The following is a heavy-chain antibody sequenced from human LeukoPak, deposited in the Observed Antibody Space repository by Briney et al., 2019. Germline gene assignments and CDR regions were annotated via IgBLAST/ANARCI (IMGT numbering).Heavy chain of an antibody. J-gene: IGHJ6*03. D-gene: IGHD3-10*01. Sequence: GGSLRLSCAASGFTFSSYGMHWVRQAPGKGLEWVAFIRYDGSNKYYADSVKGRFTISRDNSKNTLYLQMNSLRAEDTAVFYCAKDGRFGGYYYYYMDVWGKGTTVTISS. CDR1: GFTFSSYG. CDR3: AKDGRFGGYYYYYMDV. V-gene: IGHV3-30*02. CDR2: IRYDGSNK.